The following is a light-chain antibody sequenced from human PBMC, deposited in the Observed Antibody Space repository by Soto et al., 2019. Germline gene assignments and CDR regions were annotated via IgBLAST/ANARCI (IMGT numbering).Light chain of an antibody. J-gene: IGKJ3*01. CDR1: QSVSSSY. CDR2: GAS. CDR3: QQQYGSLPPT. V-gene: IGKV3-20*01. Sequence: EIVLTQSPGTLSLSPGERATLSCRASQSVSSSYLAWYQQKPGQAPRLLIYGASSRATGIPDRFSGSGSRTDFSLTISRLEPEDFEVYYCQQQYGSLPPTFGPGTKVDIK.